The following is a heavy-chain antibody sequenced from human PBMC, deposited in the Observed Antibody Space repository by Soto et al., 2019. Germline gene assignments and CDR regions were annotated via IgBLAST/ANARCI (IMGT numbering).Heavy chain of an antibody. V-gene: IGHV3-30-3*01. D-gene: IGHD3-16*02. CDR1: GFTFSSYA. J-gene: IGHJ4*02. CDR3: ARGYDYAWGTYRYTAYFDY. CDR2: ISYGGSNK. Sequence: QVQLVESGGGVVQPGRSLRLSCAASGFTFSSYAMHWVRQAPGKGLEWVAVISYGGSNKYYADSVKGRFTISRDNSKNSVPLQWRSQRAEDMPVYFWARGYDYAWGTYRYTAYFDYWGQGALVSASS.